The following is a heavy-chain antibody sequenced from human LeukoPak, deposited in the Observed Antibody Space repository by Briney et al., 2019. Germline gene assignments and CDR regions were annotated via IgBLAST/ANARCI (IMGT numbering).Heavy chain of an antibody. D-gene: IGHD1-1*01. Sequence: SETLSLTCAVSGGSISSGSYSWGWIRQPPGKGLEWIGYFFYTGNTYYKPSLKSRFTISVDTSKNQFSLKVSSVTAADTAVYYCTRGAGSTTSNDAFDVWGQGTMVTVSS. CDR3: TRGAGSTTSNDAFDV. J-gene: IGHJ3*01. CDR2: FFYTGNT. CDR1: GGSISSGSYS. V-gene: IGHV4-30-4*07.